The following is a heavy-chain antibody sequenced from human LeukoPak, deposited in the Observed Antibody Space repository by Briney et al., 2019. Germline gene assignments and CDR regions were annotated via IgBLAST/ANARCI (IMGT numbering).Heavy chain of an antibody. CDR3: ARASRLTYMDV. Sequence: GGSLRLSCAASGFTFSSYSMNWVRQAPGKGLEWVSSISSSSSYIYYADSVKGRFTISRDNAKNSLYLQMNSLRAEDTAVYYCARASRLTYMDVWGKGTTVTVSS. D-gene: IGHD2-8*01. J-gene: IGHJ6*03. CDR2: ISSSSSYI. V-gene: IGHV3-21*01. CDR1: GFTFSSYS.